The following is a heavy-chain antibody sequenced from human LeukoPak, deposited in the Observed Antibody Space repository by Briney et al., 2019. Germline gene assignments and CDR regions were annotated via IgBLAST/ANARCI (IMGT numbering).Heavy chain of an antibody. J-gene: IGHJ4*02. V-gene: IGHV4-59*01. Sequence: KPSETLSLTCTVSVGPISRYYWIWIRQPPGKGLEWIGYIYYSGSTNYNPSLKSRVTMSVDTSKNQLSLKLSSATAADTAVYYCARYSSKELYHFDYWGQGTLVTVSS. CDR1: VGPISRYY. D-gene: IGHD4-11*01. CDR3: ARYSSKELYHFDY. CDR2: IYYSGST.